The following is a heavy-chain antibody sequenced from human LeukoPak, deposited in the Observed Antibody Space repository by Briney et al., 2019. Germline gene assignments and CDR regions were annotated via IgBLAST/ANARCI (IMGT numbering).Heavy chain of an antibody. V-gene: IGHV1-24*01. D-gene: IGHD3-9*01. J-gene: IGHJ4*02. CDR1: GYTLSELS. CDR3: ATGRLTGYSLDY. CDR2: FDREDDET. Sequence: ASVKVSCKVSGYTLSELSIHWVRQAPGKGLEWMGGFDREDDETIYAQKFQGRVTMTEDTSTDTAYMELSSLRSEDTAVYYCATGRLTGYSLDYWGQGTLVTVSS.